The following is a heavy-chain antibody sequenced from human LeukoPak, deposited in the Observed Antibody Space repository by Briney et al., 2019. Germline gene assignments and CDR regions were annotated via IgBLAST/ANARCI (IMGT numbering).Heavy chain of an antibody. Sequence: ASVKVSCKASGYTFTSYAMNWVRQAPGQGLEWMGWINTNTGNPTYAQGFTGRFVFSLDTSVSTAYLQISSLKAEDTAVYYCARYTYTVTTVGDYYYYYMDVWGKGTTVTVSS. V-gene: IGHV7-4-1*02. CDR1: GYTFTSYA. J-gene: IGHJ6*03. CDR3: ARYTYTVTTVGDYYYYYMDV. CDR2: INTNTGNP. D-gene: IGHD4-17*01.